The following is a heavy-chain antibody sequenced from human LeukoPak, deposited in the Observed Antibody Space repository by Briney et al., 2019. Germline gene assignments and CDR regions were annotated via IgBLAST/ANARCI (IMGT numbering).Heavy chain of an antibody. CDR1: GFTFSSYE. V-gene: IGHV3-48*03. CDR3: ARGIAVAGADY. D-gene: IGHD6-19*01. Sequence: GGXLRLSCAASGFTFSSYEMNWVRQAPGKGLEGVSYISSRGTTIYYVDSVKGRFTISRDNAKNSLYLQMDSLRAEDTATYYCARGIAVAGADYWGQGTLVTVSS. J-gene: IGHJ4*02. CDR2: ISSRGTTI.